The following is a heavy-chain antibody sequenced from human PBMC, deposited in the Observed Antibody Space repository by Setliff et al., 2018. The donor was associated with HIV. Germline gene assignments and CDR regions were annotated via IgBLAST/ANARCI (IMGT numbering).Heavy chain of an antibody. CDR2: IGGSTGST. D-gene: IGHD1-26*01. CDR1: GFAFDNYC. J-gene: IGHJ6*02. CDR3: AKPLTQWGVSPYHYAVDV. Sequence: GGSLRLSCAASGFAFDNYCMTWVRQAPGKGLEWVSAIGGSTGSTYDADFVKGRFTISTDNSKNTLYLQMNSLRAEDTAVYYCAKPLTQWGVSPYHYAVDVWGQGTTVTVSS. V-gene: IGHV3-23*01.